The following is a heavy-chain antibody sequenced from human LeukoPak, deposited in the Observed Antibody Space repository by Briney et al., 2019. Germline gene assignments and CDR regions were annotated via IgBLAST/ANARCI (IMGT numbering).Heavy chain of an antibody. Sequence: PGGSLRLSCAASGFTFSTYSMNWLRLAPGKGLEWVSSISPDSNYKYYVDSVKGRFTISRDNAKSSLYLQMNSLRVEDTAVYYCARGALYMYYFDYWGQGTLVTVSS. CDR1: GFTFSTYS. CDR2: ISPDSNYK. CDR3: ARGALYMYYFDY. V-gene: IGHV3-21*01. J-gene: IGHJ4*02. D-gene: IGHD3-10*01.